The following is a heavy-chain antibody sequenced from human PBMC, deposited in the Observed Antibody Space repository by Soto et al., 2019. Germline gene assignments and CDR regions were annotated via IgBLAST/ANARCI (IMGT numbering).Heavy chain of an antibody. V-gene: IGHV3-30*03. CDR3: ARGTESYITSPRRPLFDY. Sequence: QVQLVESGGGVVQPGTSLRLSCVASGFSLGSHGMHWVRQAPGKGLEWVALISYNGDKQYYADFVKGRFIISRDNAKNTLYLQMNSLRTEDTAVYYCARGTESYITSPRRPLFDYWGQGTLVTVSS. J-gene: IGHJ4*02. CDR1: GFSLGSHG. D-gene: IGHD3-10*01. CDR2: ISYNGDKQ.